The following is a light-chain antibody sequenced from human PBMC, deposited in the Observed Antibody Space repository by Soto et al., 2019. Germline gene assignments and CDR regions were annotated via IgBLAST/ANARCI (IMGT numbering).Light chain of an antibody. J-gene: IGLJ1*01. Sequence: QSVLTQPASVSGSPGQSITISCTGTSNDVGGYNFVSWYQQHPGKAPKVMIYDVSNRPSGVSNRFSGSKSGNTASLTISGLQAEDEADYYCSSYTSSSTYVFGTGTKLTVL. CDR3: SSYTSSSTYV. CDR1: SNDVGGYNF. V-gene: IGLV2-14*01. CDR2: DVS.